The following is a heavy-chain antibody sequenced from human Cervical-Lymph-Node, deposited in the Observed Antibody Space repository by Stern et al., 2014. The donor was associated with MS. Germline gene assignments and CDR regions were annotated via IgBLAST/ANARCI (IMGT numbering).Heavy chain of an antibody. Sequence: VQLVESGAEVKKPGESLTISCKGFGYSFNIYWIAWVRQMPGKGLEWMGIIYPGDSDTGYSPSLPGPVTFSVDKSISTACLQWSSLKPSDSATYFCARRGMDVWGQGTSVTVSS. CDR3: ARRGMDV. CDR2: IYPGDSDT. CDR1: GYSFNIYW. V-gene: IGHV5-51*01. J-gene: IGHJ6*02.